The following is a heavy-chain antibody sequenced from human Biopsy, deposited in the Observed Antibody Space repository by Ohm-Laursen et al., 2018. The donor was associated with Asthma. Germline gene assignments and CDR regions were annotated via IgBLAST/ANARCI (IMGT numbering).Heavy chain of an antibody. CDR1: GFPFSDYY. D-gene: IGHD6-13*01. V-gene: IGHV3-11*01. Sequence: SLRLSCTASGFPFSDYYMTWMRQAPGKGLEWVSSISSSGSTKYPAESVQGRFTISRDNAKNSLYLQMNSLRGADTALYYCVKDIRLQLWGFDSWGQGTLVTVSS. CDR3: VKDIRLQLWGFDS. J-gene: IGHJ4*02. CDR2: ISSSGSTK.